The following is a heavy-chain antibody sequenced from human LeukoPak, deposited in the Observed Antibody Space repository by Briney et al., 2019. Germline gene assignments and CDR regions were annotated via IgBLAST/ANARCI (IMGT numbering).Heavy chain of an antibody. CDR1: GGSISSSSYC. CDR3: ARRGVVVVPAAIIGSNNWFDP. D-gene: IGHD2-2*01. J-gene: IGHJ5*02. CDR2: IYYSGST. Sequence: PSETLSLTCTVSGGSISSSSYCWGWIRQPPWKGREWIGSIYYSGSTYYNPSLKSRVTISVDTSKNQFSLKLSSVTAADTAVYYCARRGVVVVPAAIIGSNNWFDPWGQGTLVTVSS. V-gene: IGHV4-39*01.